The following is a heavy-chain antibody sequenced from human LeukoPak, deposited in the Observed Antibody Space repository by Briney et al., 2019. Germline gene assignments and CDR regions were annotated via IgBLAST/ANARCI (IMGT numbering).Heavy chain of an antibody. CDR1: GFSFSNAW. V-gene: IGHV3-15*01. CDR2: IKSNSDGETT. J-gene: IGHJ3*02. CDR3: TTDGASDI. Sequence: GGSLRLSCVASGFSFSNAWMSWVRQAPGKGLEWVGRIKSNSDGETTDYAAPVKGRFTISRDDSKNTLYLQMNSLKTKDTAVYYCTTDGASDIWGQGTMLTVSS.